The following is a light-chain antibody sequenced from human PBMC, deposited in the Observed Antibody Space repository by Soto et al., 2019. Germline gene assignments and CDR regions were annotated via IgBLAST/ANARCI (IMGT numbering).Light chain of an antibody. J-gene: IGKJ2*01. CDR2: DTS. CDR1: QGIVNY. V-gene: IGKV1-39*01. Sequence: IQMTQSPSFLSASVGDTITITCRTSQGIVNYLNWYQHKSGQPPKILLFDTSSLARGVPPRFTGSGSGSLFTLTIDSLQPEDFATYYCQQSYNPPYTFGQGT. CDR3: QQSYNPPYT.